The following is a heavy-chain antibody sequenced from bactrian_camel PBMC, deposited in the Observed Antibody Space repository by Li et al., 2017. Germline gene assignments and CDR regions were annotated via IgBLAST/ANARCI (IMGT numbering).Heavy chain of an antibody. CDR1: GAGYVRSC. CDR2: IDRDGIT. Sequence: HVQLVESGGGSVQAGGSLRLSCTFSGAGYVRSCSTWFRQATGKEREGLASIDRDGITTYGDSVKDRFTISRDNGKNTLYLQMNSLTPEDTGVYFCATSYMWYKCPLGSSEYNVWGQGTQVTVSS. CDR3: ATSYMWYKCPLGSSEYNV. D-gene: IGHD2*01. J-gene: IGHJ4*01. V-gene: IGHV3S68*01.